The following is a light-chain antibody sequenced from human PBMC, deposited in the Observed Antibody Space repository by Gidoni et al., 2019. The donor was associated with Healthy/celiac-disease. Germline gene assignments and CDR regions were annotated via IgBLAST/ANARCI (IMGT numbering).Light chain of an antibody. CDR2: RTN. Sequence: QSVLTQPPSASGTPGQRVTISCSGSSSNIGSNYVYWYQQLPGTAPKLLIYRTNQRPSGVPGRFSGSKSGTSASLAISGLRFEDEADYYCAAWDDSLSGQVVFGGGTKLTVL. V-gene: IGLV1-47*01. CDR3: AAWDDSLSGQVV. CDR1: SSNIGSNY. J-gene: IGLJ2*01.